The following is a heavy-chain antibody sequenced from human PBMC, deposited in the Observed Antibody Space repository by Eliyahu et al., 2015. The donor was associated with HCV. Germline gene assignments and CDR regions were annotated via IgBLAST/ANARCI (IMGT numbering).Heavy chain of an antibody. D-gene: IGHD6-13*01. CDR3: ARGDLSYSSSWYGYYGMDV. V-gene: IGHV4-34*01. Sequence: PPGKGLEWIGEINHSGSTNYNPSLKSRVTISVXTSKNQFSLKLSSVTAADTAVYYCARGDLSYSSSWYGYYGMDVWGQGTTVTVSS. J-gene: IGHJ6*02. CDR2: INHSGST.